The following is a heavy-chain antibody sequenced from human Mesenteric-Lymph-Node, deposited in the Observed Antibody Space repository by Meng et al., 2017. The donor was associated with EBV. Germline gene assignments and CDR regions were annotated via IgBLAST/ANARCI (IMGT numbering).Heavy chain of an antibody. CDR1: GFSLSTSGVG. Sequence: QITLKESGPTLVKPXXXXPLXXPFSGFSLSTSGVGVGWIRQPPGKALEWLALIYWDDDKRYSPSLKSRLTITKDTSKNQVVLTMTNMDPVDTATYYCAHQDGYNSIGYLDYWGQGSLVTVSS. D-gene: IGHD5-24*01. J-gene: IGHJ4*02. CDR2: IYWDDDK. CDR3: AHQDGYNSIGYLDY. V-gene: IGHV2-5*02.